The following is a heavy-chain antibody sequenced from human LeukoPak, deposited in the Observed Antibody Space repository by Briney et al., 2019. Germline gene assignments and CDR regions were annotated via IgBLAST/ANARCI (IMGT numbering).Heavy chain of an antibody. J-gene: IGHJ6*03. V-gene: IGHV4-59*08. CDR2: IYVTGT. D-gene: IGHD3-16*02. CDR1: GGFIGTYY. CDR3: ARHIGGGIEDMDV. Sequence: SETLSLTCTVSGGFIGTYYWSWVRQSPGTGLEWIGYIYVTGTRYNPYLQSRVTISVDRSRNQFFLKMTSVTAADTAVYYCARHIGGGIEDMDVWGRGTKVTVSS.